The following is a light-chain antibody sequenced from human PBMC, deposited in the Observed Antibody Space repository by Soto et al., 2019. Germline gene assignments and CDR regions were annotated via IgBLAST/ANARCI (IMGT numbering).Light chain of an antibody. CDR3: QQLNNYPST. J-gene: IGKJ4*01. V-gene: IGKV1-9*01. CDR1: QSFSNY. CDR2: SAT. Sequence: DIQMTQSPSSVSASVGDRITITCRTSQSFSNYLTWYQHKPGKAPKLLIYSATVLQSGVPSRFSGSGSGTDFTLTISSLQPEDFATYYCQQLNNYPSTFGGGTKVDIK.